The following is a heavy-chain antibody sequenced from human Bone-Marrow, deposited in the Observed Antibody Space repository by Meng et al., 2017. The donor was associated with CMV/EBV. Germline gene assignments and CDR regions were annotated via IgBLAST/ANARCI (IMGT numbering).Heavy chain of an antibody. Sequence: GESLKXXCXASGFTFSSYEMNWVRQAPGKGLEWVSYISSSGSTIYYADSVKGRFTISRDNAKNSLYLQMNSLRAEDTALYYCARGPSGSFGGVDYWGPGTLVTVSS. D-gene: IGHD1-26*01. V-gene: IGHV3-48*03. CDR1: GFTFSSYE. CDR2: ISSSGSTI. J-gene: IGHJ4*02. CDR3: ARGPSGSFGGVDY.